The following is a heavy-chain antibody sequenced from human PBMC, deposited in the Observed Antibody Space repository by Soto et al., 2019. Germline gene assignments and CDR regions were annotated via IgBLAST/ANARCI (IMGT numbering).Heavy chain of an antibody. V-gene: IGHV5-51*01. D-gene: IGHD6-13*01. CDR2: IYPGDSDT. CDR1: GYSFTSYW. Sequence: GESLKISCKGSGYSFTSYWIGWVRQMPGEGLEWMGIIYPGDSDTRYSPSFQGQVTISADKSISTAYLQWSSLKASDTAMYYCARGSSWTLDYYGMDVWGQGTTVTVSS. J-gene: IGHJ6*02. CDR3: ARGSSWTLDYYGMDV.